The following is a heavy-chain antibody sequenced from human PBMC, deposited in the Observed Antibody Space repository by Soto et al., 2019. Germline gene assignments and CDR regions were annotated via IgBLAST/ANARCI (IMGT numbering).Heavy chain of an antibody. J-gene: IGHJ4*02. Sequence: GGSLRLSCAASGFTFSSYGMHWVRQAPGKGLEWVAVISYDGSNKYYADSVKGRFTISRDNSKNTLYLQMNSLRAEDTAVYYCAKSENPGDYYDSSGYTFDYWGQGTLVTVSS. D-gene: IGHD3-22*01. CDR3: AKSENPGDYYDSSGYTFDY. CDR1: GFTFSSYG. V-gene: IGHV3-30*18. CDR2: ISYDGSNK.